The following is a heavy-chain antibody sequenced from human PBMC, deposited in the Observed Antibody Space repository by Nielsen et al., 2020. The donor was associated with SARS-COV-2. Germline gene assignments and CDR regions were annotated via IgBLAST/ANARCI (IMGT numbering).Heavy chain of an antibody. CDR3: ARPGGEDWFDT. D-gene: IGHD3-16*01. CDR1: GFTFNSYR. CDR2: IKEDGSEK. J-gene: IGHJ5*02. Sequence: GGLLRLSCAASGFTFNSYRLSWVRQAPRKGLDWLPNIKEDGSEKYYVDPVKGRFTISRDNAKNSLYLQMTSLRAEDTAVYYCARPGGEDWFDTWGQGTLVTVSS. V-gene: IGHV3-7*01.